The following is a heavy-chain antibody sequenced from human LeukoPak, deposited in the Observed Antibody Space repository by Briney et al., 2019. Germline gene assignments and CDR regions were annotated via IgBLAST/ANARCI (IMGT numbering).Heavy chain of an antibody. J-gene: IGHJ3*02. CDR1: GFTFNDYA. Sequence: GGSLRLSCAASGFTFNDYAMSWVRQAPGKGLEWVSTISGSGGSTYYADSVKGRFTISRDNPKNTLYLQMNSLRAEDTAVYYCAKDWGSGSYQPDAFDIWGQGTMVTVSS. CDR2: ISGSGGST. D-gene: IGHD1-26*01. V-gene: IGHV3-23*01. CDR3: AKDWGSGSYQPDAFDI.